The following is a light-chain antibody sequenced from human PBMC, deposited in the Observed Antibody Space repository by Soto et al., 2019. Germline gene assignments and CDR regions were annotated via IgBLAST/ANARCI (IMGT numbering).Light chain of an antibody. Sequence: DIQMTQPSTLSASVGDRVTLHCRASQSISTYLAWYQQKPGKAPKVLIYHASNLESGVPSRFSGGGSGTEFTLTISSLQPDDFATYYCQQYHMYSYTFGQGTKLDIK. CDR2: HAS. J-gene: IGKJ2*01. V-gene: IGKV1-5*01. CDR3: QQYHMYSYT. CDR1: QSISTY.